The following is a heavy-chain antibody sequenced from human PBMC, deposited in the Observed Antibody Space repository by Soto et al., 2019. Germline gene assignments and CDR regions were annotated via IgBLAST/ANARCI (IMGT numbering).Heavy chain of an antibody. CDR3: ARSVASYPLVVIPTIFDD. V-gene: IGHV1-69*13. CDR2: IIAIFGTA. CDR1: GGTFSSYA. Sequence: SVKVSCKASGGTFSSYAISWVRQAPGQGLEWMGGIIAIFGTANYAQKFQGRVPITADESTSTAYMELSSLRSEDTAVYYCARSVASYPLVVIPTIFDDWGQGTLVTVSS. J-gene: IGHJ4*02. D-gene: IGHD3-22*01.